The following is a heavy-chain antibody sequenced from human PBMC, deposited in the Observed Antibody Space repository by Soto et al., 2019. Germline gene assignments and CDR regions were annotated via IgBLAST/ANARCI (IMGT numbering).Heavy chain of an antibody. V-gene: IGHV4-39*01. J-gene: IGHJ4*02. CDR3: ARSLGGSGKLDY. Sequence: QLQLQESGPGLVKPSETLSLTCTVSGGSSSSSSDDWGWIRQPPGTGVEWIGSIYYSGSTYSNPSLKSGASISVDTSRSQSALKLSSVTGADTAGYYCARSLGGSGKLDYWGQGTLVTVS. CDR1: GGSSSSSSDD. CDR2: IYYSGST. D-gene: IGHD3-10*01.